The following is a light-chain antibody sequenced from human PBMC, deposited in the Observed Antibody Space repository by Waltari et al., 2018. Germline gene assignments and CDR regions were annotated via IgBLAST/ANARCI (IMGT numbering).Light chain of an antibody. Sequence: DIVMTQSPDSLAVSLGERATINCKSSQSVLFSTNNKNYLAWYQQQTGQPPKLLFYWAPTRESGVPDRFSGSGSGTDFTLTISSLQAEDVAVYYCQQYRSTLWTFGQGTRVEIK. CDR3: QQYRSTLWT. J-gene: IGKJ1*01. CDR2: WAP. V-gene: IGKV4-1*01. CDR1: QSVLFSTNNKNY.